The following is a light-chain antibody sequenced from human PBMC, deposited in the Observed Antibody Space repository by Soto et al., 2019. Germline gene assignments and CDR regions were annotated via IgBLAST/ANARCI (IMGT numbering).Light chain of an antibody. CDR1: QSLLHSDGRTH. V-gene: IGKV2D-29*01. CDR2: ELS. J-gene: IGKJ5*01. Sequence: DVVMTQTPLSLSVTPGQPASISCTSSQSLLHSDGRTHLHWYLQRPGQAPQLLIYELSNRFSGVPDRFSGSGSGTDFTLKISRVEGEDVGVYYCMQSTHLLVTFGQGTRLEIK. CDR3: MQSTHLLVT.